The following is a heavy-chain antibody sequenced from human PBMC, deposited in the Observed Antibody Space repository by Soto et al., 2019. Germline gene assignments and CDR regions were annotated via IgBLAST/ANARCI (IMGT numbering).Heavy chain of an antibody. V-gene: IGHV3-48*03. Sequence: GGSLRLSCVVSGFTFSDYEMSWVRQAPGKGPEWISYISSSGNIIHYADSLKGRFTISRDNARNSLYLQMNSLRPEDTAVYYCARSLRTGYHLSFAYWGQGALVTVSS. J-gene: IGHJ4*02. D-gene: IGHD3-9*01. CDR2: ISSSGNII. CDR3: ARSLRTGYHLSFAY. CDR1: GFTFSDYE.